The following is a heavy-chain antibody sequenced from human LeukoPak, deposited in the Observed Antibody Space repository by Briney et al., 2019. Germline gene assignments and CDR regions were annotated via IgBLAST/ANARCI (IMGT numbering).Heavy chain of an antibody. Sequence: GASVNVSCKASGDTFSSSGISWVRQAPGQGLEWMGRIIPMPGATTYAQKFQDRVTITADISTSTAYMELSRLTSEDTAVYYCAKDANYDFWSGYWGAYYYYMDVWGKGTTVTVSS. CDR2: IIPMPGAT. V-gene: IGHV1-69*04. J-gene: IGHJ6*03. CDR3: AKDANYDFWSGYWGAYYYYMDV. CDR1: GDTFSSSG. D-gene: IGHD3-3*01.